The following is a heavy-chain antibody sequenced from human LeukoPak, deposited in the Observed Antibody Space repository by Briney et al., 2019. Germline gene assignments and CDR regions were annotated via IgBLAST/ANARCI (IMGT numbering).Heavy chain of an antibody. CDR2: LKQDGREK. V-gene: IGHV3-7*03. Sequence: GGSLRLSCAASGFTFSSYWMSWVRQAPGKGLEWVANLKQDGREKFYVDSVKGRFIISRDNAKKSLYLQMNSLRTEDTAVYYCVRDLDYWGQGTLVTVSS. J-gene: IGHJ4*02. CDR1: GFTFSSYW. CDR3: VRDLDY.